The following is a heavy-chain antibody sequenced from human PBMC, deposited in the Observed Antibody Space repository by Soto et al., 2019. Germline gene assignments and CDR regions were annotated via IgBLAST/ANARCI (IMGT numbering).Heavy chain of an antibody. V-gene: IGHV3-33*01. J-gene: IGHJ4*02. Sequence: QVQLVESGGGVVQPGRSLRLSCAAFGFTFSSYGMHWVRQAPGKGLEWVAVIWYDGSNKYYADSVKGRFTISRDNSKNTLYLQMNSLRAEDTAVYYCAREREPIEFRGYSYGYFDYWGQGTLVTVSS. CDR2: IWYDGSNK. CDR3: AREREPIEFRGYSYGYFDY. CDR1: GFTFSSYG. D-gene: IGHD5-18*01.